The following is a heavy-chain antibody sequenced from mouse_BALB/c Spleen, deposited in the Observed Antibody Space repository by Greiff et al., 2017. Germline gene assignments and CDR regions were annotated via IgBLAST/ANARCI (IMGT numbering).Heavy chain of an antibody. D-gene: IGHD2-4*01. Sequence: EVKLMESGGGLVKPGGSLKLSCAASGFTFSSYAMSWVRQTPEKRLEWVASISSGGSTYYPDSVKGRFTISRDNARNILYLQMSSLRSEDTAMYYCARLYYDYAWFAYWGQGTLVTVSA. CDR1: GFTFSSYA. J-gene: IGHJ3*01. CDR3: ARLYYDYAWFAY. CDR2: ISSGGST. V-gene: IGHV5-6-5*01.